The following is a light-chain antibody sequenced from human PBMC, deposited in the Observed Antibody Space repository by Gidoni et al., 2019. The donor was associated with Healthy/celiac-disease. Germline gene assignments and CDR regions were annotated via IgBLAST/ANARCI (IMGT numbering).Light chain of an antibody. Sequence: IAMTQSPATLSVSAGERATLTCRASQSFSSNLAWYQQKPGQAPRLLIYGASTRATGIPARFSGSGSGTEFTLTISSLQSEDFAVYYCQQYNNWPGTFGQGTKVEIK. CDR3: QQYNNWPGT. CDR1: QSFSSN. CDR2: GAS. V-gene: IGKV3-15*01. J-gene: IGKJ1*01.